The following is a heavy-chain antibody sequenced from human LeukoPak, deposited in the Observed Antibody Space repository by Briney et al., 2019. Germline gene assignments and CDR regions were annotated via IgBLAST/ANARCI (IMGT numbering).Heavy chain of an antibody. CDR3: ARDLLGFEDY. J-gene: IGHJ4*02. V-gene: IGHV4-59*01. CDR1: GGSISSYY. CDR2: IYYSGST. Sequence: NPSETLSLTCTVSGGSISSYYWSWIRQPPGKGLEWIANIYYSGSTNHNPSLKSRVTISVDTSKNQFSLKLNSVTAADTAVYYCARDLLGFEDYWGQGTLVTVSS. D-gene: IGHD2-8*02.